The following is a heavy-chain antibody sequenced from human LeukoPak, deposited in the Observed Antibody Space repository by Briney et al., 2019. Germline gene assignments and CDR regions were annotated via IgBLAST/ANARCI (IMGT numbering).Heavy chain of an antibody. Sequence: PGGSLRLSCAASGFTFSSYSMSWVRQAPGKGLEWVSAISGSGGSTYYADSVKGRFTISRDNSKNTLYLQMNSLRDEDTAVYYCAKVGVITIFGVVTNYFAYWGQGTLVTVSS. J-gene: IGHJ4*02. CDR3: AKVGVITIFGVVTNYFAY. V-gene: IGHV3-23*01. D-gene: IGHD3-3*01. CDR2: ISGSGGST. CDR1: GFTFSSYS.